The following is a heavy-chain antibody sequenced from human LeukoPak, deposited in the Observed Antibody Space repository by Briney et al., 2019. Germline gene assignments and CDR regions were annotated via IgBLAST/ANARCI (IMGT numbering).Heavy chain of an antibody. CDR3: AREYGSGSYYKGLDY. CDR2: ISYDGSNK. J-gene: IGHJ4*02. D-gene: IGHD3-10*01. Sequence: TGGSLRLSCAASGFTFSSYAMHWVRQAPGKGLEWVAVISYDGSNKYYADSVKGRFTISRDNSKNTLYLQMNSLRAEDTAVYYCAREYGSGSYYKGLDYWGQGTLVTVSS. V-gene: IGHV3-30*04. CDR1: GFTFSSYA.